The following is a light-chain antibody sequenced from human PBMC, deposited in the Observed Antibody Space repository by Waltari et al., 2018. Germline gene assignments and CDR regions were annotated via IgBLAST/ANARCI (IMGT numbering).Light chain of an antibody. J-gene: IGKJ2*01. CDR2: DAS. V-gene: IGKV1-33*01. Sequence: DIQMTQSPSSLSASVGARVTITCQARQDIDNYLNWYQQKPGKAPTLLISDASKLETGVPSRFSASGSGTDFTLTISRLETEDFAVYYCQHYGTSSYTFGQGTKLEIK. CDR1: QDIDNY. CDR3: QHYGTSSYT.